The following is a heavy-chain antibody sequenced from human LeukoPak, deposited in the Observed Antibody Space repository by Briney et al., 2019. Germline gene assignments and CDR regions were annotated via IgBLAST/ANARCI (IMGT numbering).Heavy chain of an antibody. D-gene: IGHD6-13*01. Sequence: SETLSLTCTVSGDSISTHYWTWLRQPPGKGLDWIGHIHYSASTNYNPSLKSRVTISIDMSKNQSSLKLNSLTAADTAMYYCARAGGIPSSPLDLDRWGQGTLVTVSS. V-gene: IGHV4-59*11. CDR2: IHYSAST. CDR1: GDSISTHY. J-gene: IGHJ5*02. CDR3: ARAGGIPSSPLDLDR.